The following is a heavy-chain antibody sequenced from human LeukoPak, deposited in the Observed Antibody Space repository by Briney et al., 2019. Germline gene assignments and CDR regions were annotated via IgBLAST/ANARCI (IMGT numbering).Heavy chain of an antibody. CDR3: ARSPAGDAWPPAYYMDV. CDR1: GFSFSTYW. CDR2: IKEDGTEK. Sequence: PGGSLRLSCAASGFSFSTYWMSWVRQAPGKGLEWVANIKEDGTEKYYVGSVKGRFTISRDNAKKSLYLQMNSLRDDDTAVYFCARSPAGDAWPPAYYMDVWGKGTTVTVSS. J-gene: IGHJ6*03. D-gene: IGHD3-10*01. V-gene: IGHV3-7*01.